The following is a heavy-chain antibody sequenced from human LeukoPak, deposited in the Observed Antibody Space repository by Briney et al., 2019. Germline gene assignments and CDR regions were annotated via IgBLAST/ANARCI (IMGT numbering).Heavy chain of an antibody. CDR2: IYTSGST. J-gene: IGHJ6*03. CDR3: ARGGSGRPSHYYYMDV. Sequence: SETLSLTCTVSGDSISSGDYYWSWIRQPAGNGLEWIGHIYTSGSTNYNPSLRSRVTISVDTSKNQFSLKLSSVTAADTAVYYCARGGSGRPSHYYYMDVWGKGTTVTVSS. CDR1: GDSISSGDYY. D-gene: IGHD3-10*01. V-gene: IGHV4-61*09.